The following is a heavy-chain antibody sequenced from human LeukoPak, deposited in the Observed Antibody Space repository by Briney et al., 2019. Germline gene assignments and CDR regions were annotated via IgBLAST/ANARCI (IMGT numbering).Heavy chain of an antibody. V-gene: IGHV4-34*01. CDR3: ARGSPYYDFWSGYYTGLWDYFDY. Sequence: SETLSLTCAVYGGSVSGYYWSWIRQPPGKGLEWIGEINHSGSTNYNPSLKSRVTISVDTSKNQFSLKLSSVTAADTAVYYCARGSPYYDFWSGYYTGLWDYFDYWGQGTLVTVSS. J-gene: IGHJ4*02. CDR2: INHSGST. CDR1: GGSVSGYY. D-gene: IGHD3-3*01.